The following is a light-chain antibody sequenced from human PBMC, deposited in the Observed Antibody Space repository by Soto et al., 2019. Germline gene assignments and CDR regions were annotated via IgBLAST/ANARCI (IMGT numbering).Light chain of an antibody. J-gene: IGKJ1*01. Sequence: EIVLTQSPGTLSLSPGERATLSCRASQSVNSNYLAWYQQKPGQSPRVLMYGTSNRDTGIPDRFSGSGSGTDFTLTISRLEPEDFAVYYCQQYYESFRMFGQGTKVEIK. V-gene: IGKV3-20*01. CDR2: GTS. CDR3: QQYYESFRM. CDR1: QSVNSNY.